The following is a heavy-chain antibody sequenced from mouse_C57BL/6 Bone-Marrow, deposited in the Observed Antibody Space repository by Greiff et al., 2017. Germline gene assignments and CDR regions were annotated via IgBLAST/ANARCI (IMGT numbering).Heavy chain of an antibody. J-gene: IGHJ4*01. CDR1: GFTFSDYG. Sequence: EVKLMESGGGLVKPGGSLKLSCAASGFTFSDYGMHWVRQAPEKGLEWVAYISSGSSTIYYADTVKGRFIISRDNAKNTLFLQMTSLRSEDTAMYYCARVGGCYAMDYWGQGTSVTVSS. CDR3: ARVGGCYAMDY. V-gene: IGHV5-17*01. CDR2: ISSGSSTI. D-gene: IGHD1-1*02.